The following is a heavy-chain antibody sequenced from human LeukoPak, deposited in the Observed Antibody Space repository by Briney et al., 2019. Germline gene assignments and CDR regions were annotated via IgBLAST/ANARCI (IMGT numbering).Heavy chain of an antibody. CDR3: ARDRVVPAAIYYYYYGMDV. Sequence: ASVKVSCKASGYTFTSYGISWVRQAPGQGLEWMGWISAYNDNTNYAQKLQGRVTMTTDTSTSTAYMELRSLRSDDTAVYYCARDRVVPAAIYYYYYGMDVWGQGTTVTVSS. J-gene: IGHJ6*02. CDR1: GYTFTSYG. D-gene: IGHD2-2*01. CDR2: ISAYNDNT. V-gene: IGHV1-18*01.